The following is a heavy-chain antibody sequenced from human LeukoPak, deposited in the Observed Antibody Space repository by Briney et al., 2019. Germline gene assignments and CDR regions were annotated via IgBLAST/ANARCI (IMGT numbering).Heavy chain of an antibody. CDR2: INHSGST. Sequence: PSETLSLTCAVYGGSFSGYYWSWIRQPPGKGLEWIGEINHSGSTYYNPSLKSRVTISVDTSKNQFSLKLSSVTAADTAVYYCARFLWFGEDNWFDPWGQGTLVTVSS. CDR1: GGSFSGYY. V-gene: IGHV4-34*01. D-gene: IGHD3-10*01. CDR3: ARFLWFGEDNWFDP. J-gene: IGHJ5*02.